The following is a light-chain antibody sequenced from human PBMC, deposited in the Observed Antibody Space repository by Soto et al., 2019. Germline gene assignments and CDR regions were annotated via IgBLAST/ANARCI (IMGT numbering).Light chain of an antibody. Sequence: QSALTQPPSASGSPGQSVTISCTGTSSDVGGYNYVSWYQQHPGKAPKLMIYEVSKRPSGVPDRFSRVKSGNTASLPVSGLQVEDGADYSCSSYARSNHYVFGTGTKLTVL. J-gene: IGLJ1*01. CDR3: SSYARSNHYV. CDR1: SSDVGGYNY. CDR2: EVS. V-gene: IGLV2-8*01.